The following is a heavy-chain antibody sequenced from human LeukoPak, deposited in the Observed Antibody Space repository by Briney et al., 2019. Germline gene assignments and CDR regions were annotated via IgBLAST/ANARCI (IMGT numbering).Heavy chain of an antibody. V-gene: IGHV3-48*01. CDR3: AKVEDIVVVPAAPAYYFDY. CDR2: ISSSGSGI. CDR1: GFTFSSYN. D-gene: IGHD2-2*01. Sequence: GGSLRLSCAASGFTFSSYNMNWVRQAPGKGLEWVSYISSSGSGIYYADSVKGRFTISRDNSKNTLYQQMNSLRAEDTAVYYCAKVEDIVVVPAAPAYYFDYWGQGTLVTVSS. J-gene: IGHJ4*02.